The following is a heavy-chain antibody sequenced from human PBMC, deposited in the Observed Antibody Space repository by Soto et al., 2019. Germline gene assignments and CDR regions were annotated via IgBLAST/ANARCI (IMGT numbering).Heavy chain of an antibody. CDR2: IYYSGST. CDR3: ARRGAIYSNSWYDFDY. V-gene: IGHV4-39*01. D-gene: IGHD5-18*01. CDR1: GGSISSSSYY. Sequence: SETLSLTCTVSGGSISSSSYYWGWIRQPPGKGLEWIGSIYYSGSTYYNPSLKSRVTISVDTSKNQFSLKLSSVTAADTAVYYCARRGAIYSNSWYDFDYWGQGTLVTVSS. J-gene: IGHJ4*02.